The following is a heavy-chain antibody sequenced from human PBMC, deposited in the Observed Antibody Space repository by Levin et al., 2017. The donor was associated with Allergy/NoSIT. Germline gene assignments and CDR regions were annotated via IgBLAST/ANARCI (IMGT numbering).Heavy chain of an antibody. V-gene: IGHV4-59*01. CDR1: GASISSYY. D-gene: IGHD5-18*01. CDR2: IYYSGST. CDR3: ARHTTMAHFDY. J-gene: IGHJ4*02. Sequence: PSETLSLTCTVSGASISSYYWSWIRQPPGKGLEWIGYIYYSGSTNYNPSLQSRVSMSVDSSKNHISLKLSSVTAADTAVYYCARHTTMAHFDYWGQGTLVTVSS.